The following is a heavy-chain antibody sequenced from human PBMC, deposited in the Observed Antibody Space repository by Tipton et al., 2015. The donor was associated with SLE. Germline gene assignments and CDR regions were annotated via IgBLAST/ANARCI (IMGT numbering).Heavy chain of an antibody. Sequence: TLSLTCIVSGGSISGYYWGWFRQPPGKGLEWIGYIYYSGSTNYNPSLKSRVTISVDTSKNQFSLKLSSVTAADTAVYYCARGLFGWELPYWGQGTLVTVSS. D-gene: IGHD1-26*01. J-gene: IGHJ4*02. CDR1: GGSISGYY. CDR3: ARGLFGWELPY. V-gene: IGHV4-59*12. CDR2: IYYSGST.